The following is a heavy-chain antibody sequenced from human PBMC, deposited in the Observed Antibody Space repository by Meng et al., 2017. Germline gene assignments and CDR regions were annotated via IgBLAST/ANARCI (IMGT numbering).Heavy chain of an antibody. CDR2: INPNSGAT. CDR3: AREMGIAVAGIDY. CDR1: GYTFTGYY. V-gene: IGHV1-2*06. D-gene: IGHD6-19*01. J-gene: IGHJ4*02. Sequence: ASVKVSCKASGYTFTGYYMHWVRQAPGQGLEWMGRINPNSGATNYAQKFQGRVTMTRDTSTSTAYMDLNRLRSDDTAMYYCAREMGIAVAGIDYWGQGTLVTVSS.